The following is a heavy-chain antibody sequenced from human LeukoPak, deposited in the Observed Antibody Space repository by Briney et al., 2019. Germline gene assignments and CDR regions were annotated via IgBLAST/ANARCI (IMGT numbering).Heavy chain of an antibody. D-gene: IGHD3-3*01. Sequence: AASVKVSCKASGYTFTSYGISWVPQAPGQGLEWMGWISAYNGNTNYAQKLQGRVTMTTDTSTSTAYMELRSLRSDDTAVYYCARDGYDFWSGPSGYWGQGTLVTVSS. CDR3: ARDGYDFWSGPSGY. CDR1: GYTFTSYG. CDR2: ISAYNGNT. V-gene: IGHV1-18*01. J-gene: IGHJ4*02.